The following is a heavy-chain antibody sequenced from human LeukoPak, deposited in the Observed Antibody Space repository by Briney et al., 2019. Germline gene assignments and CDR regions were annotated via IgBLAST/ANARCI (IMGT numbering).Heavy chain of an antibody. Sequence: GGSLRLSCTASGFTFGDYAMSWVRQAPGKGLEWVGFIRSKAYGGTTEYATSVKGRFTISRDDSKSIAYLQMNSLKTEDTAVYYCTRDGTFLYYWGQGTLVTVSS. CDR2: IRSKAYGGTT. CDR3: TRDGTFLYY. CDR1: GFTFGDYA. J-gene: IGHJ4*02. V-gene: IGHV3-49*04. D-gene: IGHD2/OR15-2a*01.